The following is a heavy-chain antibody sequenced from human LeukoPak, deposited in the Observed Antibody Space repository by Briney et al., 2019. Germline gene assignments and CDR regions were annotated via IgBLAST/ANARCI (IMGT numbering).Heavy chain of an antibody. V-gene: IGHV3-11*04. CDR3: ARDQYSYDCSSTRCYAVPLDI. CDR2: ISSSGSTI. J-gene: IGHJ3*02. Sequence: GGSLRLSCAASGFTFSDYYMSWIRQAPGKGLEWVSYISSSGSTIYYADSVKGRFTISRDNAKNSLYLQMNSLRAEDTAVYYCARDQYSYDCSSTRCYAVPLDIWGQGTMVTVSS. D-gene: IGHD2-2*01. CDR1: GFTFSDYY.